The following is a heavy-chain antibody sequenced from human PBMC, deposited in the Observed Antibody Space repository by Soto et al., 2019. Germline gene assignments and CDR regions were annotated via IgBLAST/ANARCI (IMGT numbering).Heavy chain of an antibody. J-gene: IGHJ4*02. CDR2: IYWSDEK. CDR1: GFSLSTSGVG. CDR3: AHRRGADYKGGVHS. V-gene: IGHV2-5*01. Sequence: QITLKESGPPLVKPTQTLTLTCTFSGFSLSTSGVGVGWLSQPPGKALEWLALIYWSDEKRYSPSLSSRLTITKDTSKNQVVLTMTNMDPVDTATYYCAHRRGADYKGGVHSWGQGTRVTVSS. D-gene: IGHD4-4*01.